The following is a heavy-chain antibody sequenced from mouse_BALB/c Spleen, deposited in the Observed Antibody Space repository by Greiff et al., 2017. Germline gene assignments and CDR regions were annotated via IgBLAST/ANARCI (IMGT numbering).Heavy chain of an antibody. CDR1: GYTFTSYN. D-gene: IGHD2-14*01. V-gene: IGHV1-12*01. J-gene: IGHJ2*01. CDR2: IYPGNGDT. CDR3: ARKGYRYDLDY. Sequence: LQQPGAELVKPGASVKMSCKASGYTFTSYNMHWVKQTPGQGLEWIGAIYPGNGDTSYNQKFKGKATLTADKSSSTAYMQLSSLTSEDSAVYYCARKGYRYDLDYWGQGTTLTVSS.